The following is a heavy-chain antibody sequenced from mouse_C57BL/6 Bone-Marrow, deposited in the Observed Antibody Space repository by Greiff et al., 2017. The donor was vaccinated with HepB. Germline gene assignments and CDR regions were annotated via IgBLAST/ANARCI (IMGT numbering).Heavy chain of an antibody. CDR1: GYTFTDYE. J-gene: IGHJ4*01. CDR3: TRELLYYYVGDYYAMDY. Sequence: VQLQQSGAELVRPGASVTLSCKASGYTFTDYEMHWVKQTPVHGLEWIGAIDPETGGTAYNQKFKGKAILTADKSSSTAYMELRSLTSEDSAVYYCTRELLYYYVGDYYAMDYWGQGTSVTVSS. D-gene: IGHD1-1*01. CDR2: IDPETGGT. V-gene: IGHV1-15*01.